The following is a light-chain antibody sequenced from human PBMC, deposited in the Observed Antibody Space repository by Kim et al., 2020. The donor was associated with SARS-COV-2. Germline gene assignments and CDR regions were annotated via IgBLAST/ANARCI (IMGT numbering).Light chain of an antibody. Sequence: SPGERVTLSCRASQSVSSNVVWYQQKPGQTPRLLIYGASTRATGIPARFSGSGSGTEFTLTISSLQSGDFAVYYCQQYDDWPPVTFGQGTRLEIK. CDR3: QQYDDWPPVT. CDR1: QSVSSN. V-gene: IGKV3-15*01. J-gene: IGKJ5*01. CDR2: GAS.